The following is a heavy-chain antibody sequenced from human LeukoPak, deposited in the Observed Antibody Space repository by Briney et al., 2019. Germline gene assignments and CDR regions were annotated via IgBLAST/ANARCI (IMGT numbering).Heavy chain of an antibody. V-gene: IGHV4-59*01. D-gene: IGHD5-24*01. Sequence: PSETLSLTCAVYGGSFSGYYWSWIRQPPGKGLEWIGYIYYSGSTNYNPSLKSRVTISVDTSKNQFSLKLSSVTAADTAVYYCARNPLEMATITGADYWGQGTLVTVSS. J-gene: IGHJ4*02. CDR2: IYYSGST. CDR1: GGSFSGYY. CDR3: ARNPLEMATITGADY.